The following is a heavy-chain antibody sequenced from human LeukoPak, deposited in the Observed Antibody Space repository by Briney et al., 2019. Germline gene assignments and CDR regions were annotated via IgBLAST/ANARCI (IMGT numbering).Heavy chain of an antibody. V-gene: IGHV3-21*01. CDR2: ISSSSSYI. D-gene: IGHD3-22*01. CDR1: GFTFSHYS. J-gene: IGHJ4*02. CDR3: ARESYDSSGYYYGGGFDY. Sequence: PGGSLRLSCAASGFTFSHYSMNWVRQAPGKGLEWVSSISSSSSYIYYADSVKGRFTISRDNAKNTLYLQMNSLRAEDTAVYYCARESYDSSGYYYGGGFDYWGQGTLVTVSS.